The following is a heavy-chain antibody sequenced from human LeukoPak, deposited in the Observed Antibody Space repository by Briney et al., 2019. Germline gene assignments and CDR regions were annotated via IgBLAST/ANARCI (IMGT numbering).Heavy chain of an antibody. V-gene: IGHV4-34*01. CDR1: GGSFSGYY. CDR2: INHSGST. D-gene: IGHD3-22*01. J-gene: IGHJ4*02. CDR3: ARENPSGYYNRPIDY. Sequence: SETLSLTCAVYGGSFSGYYWSWIRQPPGKGLEWIGEINHSGSTNYNPSLKSRVTISVDTSKNQFSLKLSSVTAADTAVYYCARENPSGYYNRPIDYWGQGTLVTVSS.